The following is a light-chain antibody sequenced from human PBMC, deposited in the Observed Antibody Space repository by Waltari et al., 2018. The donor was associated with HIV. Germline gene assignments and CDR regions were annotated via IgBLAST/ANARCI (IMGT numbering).Light chain of an antibody. V-gene: IGLV1-51*01. CDR3: ATWDNSLSIGL. CDR1: SSDIGANS. CDR2: DNH. J-gene: IGLJ3*02. Sequence: QSLLTQPPSVSAAPGQHVAISCPGSSSDIGANSVSWYQHRPGGAPKLLIYDNHKRPSGVPDRFSASRSGTSATLDIAGIQTGDEGHYFCATWDNSLSIGLFGGGTKVTVL.